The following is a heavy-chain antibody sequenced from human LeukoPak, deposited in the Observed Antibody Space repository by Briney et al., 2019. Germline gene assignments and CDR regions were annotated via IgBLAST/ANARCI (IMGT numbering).Heavy chain of an antibody. Sequence: GGSLRLSCVGSGFTFSSYSMNWVRQAPGKGLEWVSSISSSSIYIYYADSVKGRFTISRDNAKNSLYLQMNSLRAEDTAVYYCARGADNYGYIFDYWGQGTLVTVSS. J-gene: IGHJ4*02. V-gene: IGHV3-21*01. CDR1: GFTFSSYS. CDR2: ISSSSIYI. CDR3: ARGADNYGYIFDY. D-gene: IGHD5-18*01.